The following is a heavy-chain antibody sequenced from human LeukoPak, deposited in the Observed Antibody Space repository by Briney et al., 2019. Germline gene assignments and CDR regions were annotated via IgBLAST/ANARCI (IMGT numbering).Heavy chain of an antibody. V-gene: IGHV3-53*01. Sequence: GGSLRLSCEGSAFIFSGHWMNWVRQTPGKGLEWVSVIYTGGSTYYADSVKGRFTISRDNSRNTVYLQMNSLRIEDTAVYYCTREPDAGSGNYRKYFDYWGQGTLVTVSS. D-gene: IGHD3-10*01. J-gene: IGHJ4*02. CDR1: AFIFSGHW. CDR3: TREPDAGSGNYRKYFDY. CDR2: IYTGGST.